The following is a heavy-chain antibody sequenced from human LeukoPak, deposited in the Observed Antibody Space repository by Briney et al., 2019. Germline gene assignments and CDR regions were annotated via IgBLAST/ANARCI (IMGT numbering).Heavy chain of an antibody. Sequence: GESLKISCKGSGDRSNNYWIAWVRQMPGKGLEWMGIIYPGDSDTRYSPSFQGQVTMSADKSISTAYLQWSSLKASDTAMYYCGRSGYSGFGIDYWGQGTLVTVSS. V-gene: IGHV5-51*01. J-gene: IGHJ4*02. CDR1: GDRSNNYW. CDR3: GRSGYSGFGIDY. CDR2: IYPGDSDT. D-gene: IGHD5-12*01.